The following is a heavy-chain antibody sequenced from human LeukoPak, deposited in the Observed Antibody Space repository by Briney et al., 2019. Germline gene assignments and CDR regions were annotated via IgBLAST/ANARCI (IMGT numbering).Heavy chain of an antibody. CDR2: IYYSGST. D-gene: IGHD3-16*02. CDR1: GGSISSYY. Sequence: PSETLSLTCTVSGGSISSYYGSWIRQPPGKGLEWIGYIYYSGSTNYNPSLKSPVTISVDTSKNQFSLKLSSVTAADTAVYYCARLTFGGVIVISGPNNWFDPWGQGTLVTVSS. CDR3: ARLTFGGVIVISGPNNWFDP. V-gene: IGHV4-59*01. J-gene: IGHJ5*02.